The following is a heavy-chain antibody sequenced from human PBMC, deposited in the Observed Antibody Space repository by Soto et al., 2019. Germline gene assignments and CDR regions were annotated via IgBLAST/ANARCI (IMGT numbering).Heavy chain of an antibody. CDR2: VYADGAT. V-gene: IGHV3-66*01. D-gene: IGHD3-10*01. CDR1: GFTVSNYH. CDR3: ARAGGGLDY. Sequence: EVQLVESGGGLVQPGESLRLSCAASGFTVSNYHMTWVRQAPGKGLEWVSAVYADGATSHADSVKDRFTVSRDNSRNTVNFQMSGLRAEDTAVYYCARAGGGLDYWGQGTLVTVSS. J-gene: IGHJ4*02.